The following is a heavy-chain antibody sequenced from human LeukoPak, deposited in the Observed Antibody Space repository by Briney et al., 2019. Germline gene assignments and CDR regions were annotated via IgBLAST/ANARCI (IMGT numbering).Heavy chain of an antibody. CDR2: IKTDGSRT. Sequence: GESLRLSCVASGFTFSGYWMHWVRHAPGKGLVWDSQIKTDGSRTDSADSVKGRFTISRDNAKNTVDLQVNSLRAEVKAVYYCAGDWLYGSDSWGQGTLVTVSS. CDR1: GFTFSGYW. V-gene: IGHV3-74*01. D-gene: IGHD2-2*02. CDR3: AGDWLYGSDS. J-gene: IGHJ4*02.